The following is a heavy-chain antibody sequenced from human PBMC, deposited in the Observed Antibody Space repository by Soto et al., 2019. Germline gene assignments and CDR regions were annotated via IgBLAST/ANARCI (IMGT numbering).Heavy chain of an antibody. Sequence: TSATLSLTWTVSGGTINSYYGTWIRQPAGKGLEWIGRIYSSGSTKYNPSLQSRVTMSLDTSKNQFSLRLTSVTAADTAVYYCARDMHAGFTHYFDPWGQGTLVTVSS. CDR1: GGTINSYY. CDR2: IYSSGST. V-gene: IGHV4-4*07. CDR3: ARDMHAGFTHYFDP. J-gene: IGHJ5*02. D-gene: IGHD1-26*01.